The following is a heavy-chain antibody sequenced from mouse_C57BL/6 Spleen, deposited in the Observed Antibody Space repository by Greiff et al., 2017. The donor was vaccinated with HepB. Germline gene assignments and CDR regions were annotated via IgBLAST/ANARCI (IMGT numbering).Heavy chain of an antibody. CDR2: IDPETGGT. V-gene: IGHV1-15*01. CDR1: GYTFTDYE. CDR3: TRGGLEYGNYAIFDY. D-gene: IGHD2-1*01. J-gene: IGHJ2*01. Sequence: QVQLKESGAELVRPGASVTLSCKASGYTFTDYEMHWVKQTPVHGLEWIGAIDPETGGTAYNQKFKGKAILTADKSSSTAYMELRSLTSEDSAVYYCTRGGLEYGNYAIFDYWGQGTTLTVSS.